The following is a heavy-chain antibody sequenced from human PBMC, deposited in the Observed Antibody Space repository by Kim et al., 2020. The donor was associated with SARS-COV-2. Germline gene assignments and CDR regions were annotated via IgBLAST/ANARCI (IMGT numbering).Heavy chain of an antibody. CDR1: GYSFTSYW. CDR2: IYPGDSDT. CDR3: ARMPTAMALRGAFDI. J-gene: IGHJ3*02. D-gene: IGHD5-18*01. V-gene: IGHV5-51*01. Sequence: GESLKISCKGSGYSFTSYWIGWVRQMPGKGLEWMGIIYPGDSDTRYSPSFQGQVTISADKSISTAYLQWSSLKASDTAMYYCARMPTAMALRGAFDIWGQGTMVTVSS.